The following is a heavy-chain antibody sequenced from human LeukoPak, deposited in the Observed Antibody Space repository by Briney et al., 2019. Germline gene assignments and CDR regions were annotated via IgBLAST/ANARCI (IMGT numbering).Heavy chain of an antibody. CDR2: IYTSGST. CDR3: ARDAYYYDSSGYFRFDY. V-gene: IGHV4-4*07. D-gene: IGHD3-22*01. Sequence: SETLSLTCTVSGGSISSYYWSWIRQPAGKGLEWIGRIYTSGSTNYNPSLKSRVTMSVDASKNQFSLKLSSVTAADTAVYYCARDAYYYDSSGYFRFDYWGQGTLVTVSS. CDR1: GGSISSYY. J-gene: IGHJ4*02.